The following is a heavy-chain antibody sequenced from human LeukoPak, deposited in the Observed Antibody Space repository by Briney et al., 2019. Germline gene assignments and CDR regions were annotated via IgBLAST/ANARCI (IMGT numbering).Heavy chain of an antibody. Sequence: PSXXLSLTCAVYGGSFSGYYWSWIRQPPGKGLEWIGEINHSGSTNYNPSLKRRVTISVDTSKNQFSLKLSSVTAADTAVYYCARGRSQWLRNFDYWGQGTLVIVSS. CDR3: ARGRSQWLRNFDY. D-gene: IGHD5-12*01. CDR1: GGSFSGYY. V-gene: IGHV4-34*01. J-gene: IGHJ4*02. CDR2: INHSGST.